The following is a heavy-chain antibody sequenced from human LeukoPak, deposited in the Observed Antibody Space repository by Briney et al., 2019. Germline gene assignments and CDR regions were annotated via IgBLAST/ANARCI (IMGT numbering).Heavy chain of an antibody. Sequence: GASVKVSCKASGYTFTSYGISWVRQAPGQGLEWMGWISAYNGNTNYAQKLQGRVTMTTDTSTSTAYMELRSLRSDDTAVYYCARDLRAASGYVSPYYFDYWGQGTLVTVSS. CDR1: GYTFTSYG. J-gene: IGHJ4*02. CDR3: ARDLRAASGYVSPYYFDY. V-gene: IGHV1-18*01. D-gene: IGHD3-3*01. CDR2: ISAYNGNT.